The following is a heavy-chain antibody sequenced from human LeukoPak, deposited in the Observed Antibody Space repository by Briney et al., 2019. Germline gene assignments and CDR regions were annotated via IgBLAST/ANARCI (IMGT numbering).Heavy chain of an antibody. CDR1: GFIFSDYY. CDR3: ARASYDILAGYYIPKPFDY. J-gene: IGHJ4*02. D-gene: IGHD3-9*01. CDR2: ISSSGSTI. V-gene: IGHV3-11*01. Sequence: GGSVRFSCAASGFIFSDYYMSWLRQAPGMGLEGGLYISSSGSTIYYAVSVKGRYTTYRDNAKNSLYLQMNSPRAEDTAVYYCARASYDILAGYYIPKPFDYWGQGTLVTVSS.